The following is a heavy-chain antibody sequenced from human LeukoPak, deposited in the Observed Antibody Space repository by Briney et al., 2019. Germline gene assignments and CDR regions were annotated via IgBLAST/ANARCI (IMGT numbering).Heavy chain of an antibody. J-gene: IGHJ6*04. V-gene: IGHV4-34*01. Sequence: SETLSLTCAVYGGSFSGYYWSWIRQPPGKGLEWIGEINHSGSTNYNPSLKSRVTISVDTSKNQFSLMLSSVTAADTAVYYCARGYVGPLPRNYYYYGMDVWGKGTTVTVSS. D-gene: IGHD1-26*01. CDR3: ARGYVGPLPRNYYYYGMDV. CDR2: INHSGST. CDR1: GGSFSGYY.